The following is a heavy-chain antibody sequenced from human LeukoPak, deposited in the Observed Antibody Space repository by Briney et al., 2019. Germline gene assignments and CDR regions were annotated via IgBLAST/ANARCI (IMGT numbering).Heavy chain of an antibody. V-gene: IGHV4-4*07. D-gene: IGHD6-13*01. CDR3: ASTYSSSWYSNYYYYMDV. J-gene: IGHJ6*03. CDR2: IYTSGST. CDR1: GDSISSYY. Sequence: SETLSLTCTVSGDSISSYYWSWIRQPAGKGLEWIGRIYTSGSTNYNPSLKSRVTISVDTSKNQFSLKLSSVTAADTAVYYCASTYSSSWYSNYYYYMDVWGKGTTVTISS.